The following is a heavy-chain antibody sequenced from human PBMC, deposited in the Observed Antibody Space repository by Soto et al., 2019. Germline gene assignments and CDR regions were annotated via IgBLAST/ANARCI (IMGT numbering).Heavy chain of an antibody. J-gene: IGHJ4*02. CDR3: ARAPLTGYPGFDY. Sequence: SETLSLTCTVSGRSISSGDYYWSWIRQPPGKGLEWIGYIYYSGSTYYNPSLKSRVTISVDTSKNQFSLKLSSVTAADTAVYYCARAPLTGYPGFDYWGQGTLVTVSS. V-gene: IGHV4-30-4*01. CDR2: IYYSGST. CDR1: GRSISSGDYY. D-gene: IGHD3-9*01.